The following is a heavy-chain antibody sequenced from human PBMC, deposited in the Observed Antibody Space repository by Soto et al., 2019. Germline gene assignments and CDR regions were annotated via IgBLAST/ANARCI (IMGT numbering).Heavy chain of an antibody. CDR1: GFTVSSNY. CDR3: ARAYGNYEYYFDS. D-gene: IGHD4-17*01. Sequence: GGSLRLSCAVSGFTVSSNYMSWVRQAPGKGLDWVSIIYSGGSTYYADSVKGRFTISRDSSKNTLYLQLNSLRVEDTAVYYCARAYGNYEYYFDSWGQGTLVTVAS. J-gene: IGHJ4*02. V-gene: IGHV3-53*01. CDR2: IYSGGST.